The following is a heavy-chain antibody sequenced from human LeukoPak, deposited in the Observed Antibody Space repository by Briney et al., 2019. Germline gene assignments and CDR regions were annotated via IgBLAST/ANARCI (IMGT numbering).Heavy chain of an antibody. CDR1: GYTFTSYE. CDR2: MNPNSGNT. Sequence: GASVKVSCKASGYTFTSYEINWVRQATGQGPEWMGWMNPNSGNTGYAQKFQGRVTMTRNTSTSTAYMELSSLRFEDTAVYYCARAKSGSYSETGFDNWGQGTLVTVSS. CDR3: ARAKSGSYSETGFDN. D-gene: IGHD1-26*01. J-gene: IGHJ4*02. V-gene: IGHV1-8*01.